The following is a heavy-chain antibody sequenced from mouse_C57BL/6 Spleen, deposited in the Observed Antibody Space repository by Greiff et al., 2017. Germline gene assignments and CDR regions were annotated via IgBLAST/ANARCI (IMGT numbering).Heavy chain of an antibody. CDR2: INPSTGGT. CDR1: GYSFTGYY. V-gene: IGHV1-42*01. J-gene: IGHJ1*03. Sequence: EVQLQPSGPELVKPGASVKISCKASGYSFTGYYMNWVKQSPEKSLEWIGEINPSTGGTTYNQKFKAKATLTVDKSSSTAYMQLKSLTSEDSAVYYCARFTTVVATYYWYFDVWGTGTTVTVSS. CDR3: ARFTTVVATYYWYFDV. D-gene: IGHD1-1*01.